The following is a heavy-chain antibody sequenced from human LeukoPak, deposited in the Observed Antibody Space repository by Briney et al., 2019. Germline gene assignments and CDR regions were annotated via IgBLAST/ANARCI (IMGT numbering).Heavy chain of an antibody. CDR1: GGSFSGYY. D-gene: IGHD1-1*01. V-gene: IGHV4-34*01. CDR2: INHSGST. Sequence: SETLSLTCAVYGGSFSGYYWSWIRQPPGKGLEWIGEINHSGSTNYNPSLKSRVTISVDTSKNQFSLKLSSVTAADTAVYYCAGGGYKPYVPLRAFDIWGQGTMVTVSS. CDR3: AGGGYKPYVPLRAFDI. J-gene: IGHJ3*02.